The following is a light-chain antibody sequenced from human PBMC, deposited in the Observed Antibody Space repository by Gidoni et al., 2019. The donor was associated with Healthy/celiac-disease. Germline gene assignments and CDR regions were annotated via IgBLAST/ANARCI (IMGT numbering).Light chain of an antibody. Sequence: DIVMTQSPFSLPVTPGEPASISCRSSQILLHSNGYNYLDWYLQKPGQSPQLLIYLGSNRASGVPDRFSGSGSGTDFTLKISRVEAEDVGVYYCMQALQTWTFGQGTKVEIK. CDR1: QILLHSNGYNY. J-gene: IGKJ1*01. CDR3: MQALQTWT. CDR2: LGS. V-gene: IGKV2-28*01.